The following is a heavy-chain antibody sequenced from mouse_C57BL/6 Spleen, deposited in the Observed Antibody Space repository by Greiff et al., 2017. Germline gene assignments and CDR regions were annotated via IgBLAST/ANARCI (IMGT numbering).Heavy chain of an antibody. CDR2: IDPSDSET. D-gene: IGHD1-1*01. CDR3: ARSYYGSSPLWFAY. J-gene: IGHJ3*01. V-gene: IGHV1-52*01. Sequence: QVQLQQSGAELVRPGSSVKLSCKASGYTFTSYWMHWVKQRPIQGLEWIGNIDPSDSETHYNQKFKDKATLTVDKSSSTAYMQLSSLTSEDSAVYYCARSYYGSSPLWFAYWGQGTLVTVSA. CDR1: GYTFTSYW.